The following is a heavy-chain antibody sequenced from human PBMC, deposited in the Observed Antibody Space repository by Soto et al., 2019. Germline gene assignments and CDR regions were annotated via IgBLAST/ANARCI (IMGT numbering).Heavy chain of an antibody. CDR1: GFSLSTLGTC. D-gene: IGHD1-1*01. CDR2: INWDNNE. J-gene: IGHJ5*02. V-gene: IGHV2-70*12. CDR3: AHRLPEPPGRGNGPFDP. Sequence: SGPTLVNPPQTLTLTCTFSGFSLSTLGTCVAWIRQPPGKALEWLALINWDNNEYYSTSLKSRLTITKDTSKNQVVLTMIDMDPVDIATYYCAHRLPEPPGRGNGPFDPWGQGILVTVSS.